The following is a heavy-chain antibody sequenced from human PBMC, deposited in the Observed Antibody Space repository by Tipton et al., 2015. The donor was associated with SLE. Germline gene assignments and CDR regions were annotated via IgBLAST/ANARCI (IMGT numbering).Heavy chain of an antibody. CDR3: ARGMWQWLVEEGYYFDY. CDR2: IYYSGST. J-gene: IGHJ4*02. D-gene: IGHD6-19*01. V-gene: IGHV4-31*11. CDR1: GGSFSGYY. Sequence: TLFLTCAVYGGSFSGYYWSWIRQHPGKGLEWIGYIYYSGSTYYNPSLKSRVTISVDTSKNQFSLKLSSVTAADTAVYYCARGMWQWLVEEGYYFDYWGQGTLVTVSS.